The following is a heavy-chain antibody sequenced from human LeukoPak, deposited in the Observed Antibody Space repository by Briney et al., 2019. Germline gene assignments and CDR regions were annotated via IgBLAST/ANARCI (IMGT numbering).Heavy chain of an antibody. Sequence: SETLSLTCAVYGGSFSGYYWSWIRQPPGKGLEWIGEINHSGSTNYNPSLKSRVTISVDTSKNQFSLKLSSVTAADTAVYYCARGRGYCSSTSCYDAAVWFDPWGQGTLVTVSS. J-gene: IGHJ5*02. CDR2: INHSGST. V-gene: IGHV4-34*01. D-gene: IGHD2-2*01. CDR3: ARGRGYCSSTSCYDAAVWFDP. CDR1: GGSFSGYY.